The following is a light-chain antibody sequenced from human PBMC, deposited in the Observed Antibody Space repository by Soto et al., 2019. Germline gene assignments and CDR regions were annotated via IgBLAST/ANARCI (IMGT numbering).Light chain of an antibody. CDR1: SSDIGGYNS. Sequence: QSVLTQSPSASGSPGQSVTISCTGTSSDIGGYNSVSWYQQHPGKAPKVMIYDVTKRPSGVPDRFSGSKSDNTASLTVSALQPEDEADYCCSSYTDRKTLVFGTGTKVTVL. CDR3: SSYTDRKTLV. V-gene: IGLV2-8*01. CDR2: DVT. J-gene: IGLJ1*01.